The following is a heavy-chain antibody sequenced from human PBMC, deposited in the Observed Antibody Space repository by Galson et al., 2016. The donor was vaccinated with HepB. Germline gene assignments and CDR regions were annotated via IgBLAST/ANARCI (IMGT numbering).Heavy chain of an antibody. V-gene: IGHV3-7*03. CDR3: ARENFWKLDH. J-gene: IGHJ5*02. D-gene: IGHD3-3*01. CDR1: GFSFSRYW. CDR2: IRADGTAN. Sequence: SLRLSCAASGFSFSRYWIAWVRQAPGKGLEWVGNIRADGTANDYAGSVKGRFTMSRDNAQKSLFLQMTSLRAEDTAVYYCARENFWKLDHWGRGTPVTVSS.